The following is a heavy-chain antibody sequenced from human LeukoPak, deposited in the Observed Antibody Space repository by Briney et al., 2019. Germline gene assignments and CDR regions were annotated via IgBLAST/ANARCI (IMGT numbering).Heavy chain of an antibody. D-gene: IGHD5-18*01. CDR3: ARTRRGYSYGNHFDY. V-gene: IGHV4-59*08. Sequence: XXXSLTXXXXGGXXSSYYWSWIRQPPGKGLEWIGYIYYSGSTNYNPSLKSRVTISVDTSKNQFSLKLSSVTAADTAVYYCARTRRGYSYGNHFDYWGQGTLVTVSS. J-gene: IGHJ4*02. CDR2: IYYSGST. CDR1: GGXXSSYY.